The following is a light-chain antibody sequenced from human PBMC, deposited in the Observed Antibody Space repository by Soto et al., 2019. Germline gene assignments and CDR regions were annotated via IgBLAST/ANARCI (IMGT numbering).Light chain of an antibody. CDR3: QQYGSSPGYT. J-gene: IGKJ2*01. V-gene: IGKV3-20*01. CDR2: GAS. CDR1: QIVSSSY. Sequence: EIVLTQSPGTLSLSPGERATLSCRASQIVSSSYLAWYQQKPGQPPRLLIYGASSRATGIPDRFSGSGSGTDFTLTISRLETEDFAVYYCQQYGSSPGYTFGQGTKLEIK.